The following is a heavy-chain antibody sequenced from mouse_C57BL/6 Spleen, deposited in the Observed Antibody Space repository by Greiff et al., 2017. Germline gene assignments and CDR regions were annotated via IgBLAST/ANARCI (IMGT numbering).Heavy chain of an antibody. D-gene: IGHD1-1*01. CDR3: AREGYYGSSHYYAMDY. V-gene: IGHV1-64*01. J-gene: IGHJ4*01. CDR2: IHPNSGST. Sequence: VQLQQPGAELVKPGASVKLSCKASGYTFTSYWMHWVKQRPGQGLEWIGMIHPNSGSTNYNEKFKSKDTLTVDKSSSTAYMQLSSLTSEDSAVYYCAREGYYGSSHYYAMDYWGQGTSVTVSS. CDR1: GYTFTSYW.